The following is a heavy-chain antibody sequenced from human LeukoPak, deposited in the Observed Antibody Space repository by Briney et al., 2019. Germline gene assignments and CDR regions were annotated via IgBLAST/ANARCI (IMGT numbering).Heavy chain of an antibody. Sequence: ESGPVLVKPTETLTLTCTVSGFSLSNARMGVSWIRQPPGKALEWLAHIFSNDEKSYSTSLKSRLTISKDTSKSQVVLTMTNMDPVDTATYYCARIRSYGSGSIAQGANGLGYFDYWGQGTLVTVSS. CDR2: IFSNDEK. V-gene: IGHV2-26*02. J-gene: IGHJ4*02. CDR3: ARIRSYGSGSIAQGANGLGYFDY. CDR1: GFSLSNARMG. D-gene: IGHD3-10*01.